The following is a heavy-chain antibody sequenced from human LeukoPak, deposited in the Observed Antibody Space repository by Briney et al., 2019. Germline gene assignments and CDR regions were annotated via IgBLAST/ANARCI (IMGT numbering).Heavy chain of an antibody. D-gene: IGHD1-14*01. Sequence: ASVKVSCRASGYTFTADHINCVPQAPGQGLEWMGWINPISGGTNYAQKFQGRVTMTRDTSISTAYMELSSLRFDDTAVYYCARYSGDNNAFDYWGQGTLVTVSS. J-gene: IGHJ4*02. CDR2: INPISGGT. CDR3: ARYSGDNNAFDY. V-gene: IGHV1-2*02. CDR1: GYTFTADH.